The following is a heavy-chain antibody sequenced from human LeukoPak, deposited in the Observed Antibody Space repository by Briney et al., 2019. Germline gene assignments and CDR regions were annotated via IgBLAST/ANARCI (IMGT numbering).Heavy chain of an antibody. CDR1: GGSISSYY. J-gene: IGHJ6*02. V-gene: IGHV4-59*01. D-gene: IGHD4-17*01. CDR2: IYYSGST. CDR3: ARKYGGMDV. Sequence: SETLSLTCTVSGGSISSYYWSWIRQPPGKGLEWIGYIYYSGSTNYNPSLKSRVTISVDTSKNQFSLKLSSVTAADTAVYYCARKYGGMDVWGQGTTVTVSS.